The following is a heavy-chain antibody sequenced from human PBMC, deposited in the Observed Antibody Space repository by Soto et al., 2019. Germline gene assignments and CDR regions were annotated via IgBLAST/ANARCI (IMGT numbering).Heavy chain of an antibody. CDR1: GFSLSTSGMC. D-gene: IGHD3-22*01. CDR2: IDWDDDK. CDR3: ARVRFDNSDSRMSYFDS. J-gene: IGHJ4*02. V-gene: IGHV2-70*11. Sequence: SGPTLVNPTQTLTLTCTFSGFSLSTSGMCVSWIRQPPGKALEWLARIDWDDDKYYSTSRKTRLTISKDTSKNQVVLTMTNMDTADTATYYCARVRFDNSDSRMSYFDSWGQGTLVTVSS.